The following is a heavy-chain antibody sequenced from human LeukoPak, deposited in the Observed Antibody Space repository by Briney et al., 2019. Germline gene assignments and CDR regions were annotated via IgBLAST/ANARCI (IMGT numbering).Heavy chain of an antibody. CDR1: GFAFSRYA. V-gene: IGHV3-23*01. CDR3: TIDFWSGRCS. Sequence: GGSVRLSCAASGFAFSRYAMSWVRQAPGKGLEWVSAISGSGGSTYYADSVKGRFTISRDNSKNTLYLQMNSLRAEDTAVYYCTIDFWSGRCSWGQGTMVAVSS. D-gene: IGHD3-3*01. CDR2: ISGSGGST. J-gene: IGHJ3*01.